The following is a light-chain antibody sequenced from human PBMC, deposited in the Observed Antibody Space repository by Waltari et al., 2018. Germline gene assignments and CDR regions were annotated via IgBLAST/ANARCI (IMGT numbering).Light chain of an antibody. V-gene: IGLV3-1*01. Sequence: SFELTQPPSVSVSPGQTSSITCSGDELGDKYVCWYQQKPGQSPVLVIYKDTKRPSGIPGRVSGSNSGNTATLTISGTQAFDEADYYCQAWDSRTAVFGTGTKITVL. CDR3: QAWDSRTAV. J-gene: IGLJ1*01. CDR1: ELGDKY. CDR2: KDT.